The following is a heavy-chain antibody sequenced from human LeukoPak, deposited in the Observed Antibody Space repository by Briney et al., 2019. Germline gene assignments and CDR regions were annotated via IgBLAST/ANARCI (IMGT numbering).Heavy chain of an antibody. CDR2: IYYSGST. V-gene: IGHV4-59*08. D-gene: IGHD3-3*01. J-gene: IGHJ4*02. Sequence: SETLSLTCTVSGGSISSYYWSWIRQPPGKGLEWIGYIYYSGSTNYNPSLKSRVTISVDTSKNQFSLKLSSVTAADTAVYYCARVYQGWSGVPLPQTSQNFDYWGQGTLVTVSS. CDR3: ARVYQGWSGVPLPQTSQNFDY. CDR1: GGSISSYY.